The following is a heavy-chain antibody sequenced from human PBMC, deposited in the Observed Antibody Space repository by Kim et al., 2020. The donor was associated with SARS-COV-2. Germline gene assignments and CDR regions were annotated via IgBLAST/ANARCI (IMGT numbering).Heavy chain of an antibody. CDR2: MYHIGSP. Sequence: SETLSLTCTVSGYSISSGYYWGWIRQPPGKGLEWIGTMYHIGSPYYNPSLKSRVTISVDTSRNQFFLKLSSVTAADTAIYYCARGPFDYWGQGTLVTVSS. CDR3: ARGPFDY. V-gene: IGHV4-38-2*02. CDR1: GYSISSGYY. J-gene: IGHJ4*02.